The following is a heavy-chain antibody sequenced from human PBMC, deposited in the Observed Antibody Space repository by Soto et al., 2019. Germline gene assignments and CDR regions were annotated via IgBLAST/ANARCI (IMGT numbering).Heavy chain of an antibody. J-gene: IGHJ4*02. CDR2: IIPIFGTA. CDR1: GGTFSSYA. Sequence: EASVKVSCKASGGTFSSYAISWVRQAPGQGLEWMGGIIPIFGTANYAQKFQGRVTITADESTSTAYMELSSLRSEDTAVYYCARVSLYSSSSGYFDYWGQGTLVTVSS. D-gene: IGHD6-6*01. V-gene: IGHV1-69*13. CDR3: ARVSLYSSSSGYFDY.